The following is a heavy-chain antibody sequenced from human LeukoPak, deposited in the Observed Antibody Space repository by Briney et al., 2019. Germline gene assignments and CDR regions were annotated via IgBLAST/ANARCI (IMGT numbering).Heavy chain of an antibody. J-gene: IGHJ3*02. Sequence: ETLSLTCTVSGGSISSYYWSWIRQPPGKGLEWVSGISGSGGSTYYADSVKGRFTISRDNSKNTLYLQMNSLRAEDTAVYYCAKDLSVAAGEDAFDIWGQGTMVTVSS. V-gene: IGHV3-23*01. CDR3: AKDLSVAAGEDAFDI. CDR1: GGSISSYY. CDR2: ISGSGGST. D-gene: IGHD6-13*01.